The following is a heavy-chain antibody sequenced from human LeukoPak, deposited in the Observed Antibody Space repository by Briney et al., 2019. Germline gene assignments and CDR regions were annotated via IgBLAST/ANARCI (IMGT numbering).Heavy chain of an antibody. CDR2: ISYDGSNK. Sequence: GGAPRLSCAAPGVTFSSYAMERGRPGPGEGGGGGGVISYDGSNKYYADSVKGRFTISRDNSKNTLYLQMNSLRAEDTAVYYCTRGSEWTSGVSDYWGQGTLVTVSS. J-gene: IGHJ4*02. V-gene: IGHV3-30-3*01. CDR1: GVTFSSYA. D-gene: IGHD3-3*01. CDR3: TRGSEWTSGVSDY.